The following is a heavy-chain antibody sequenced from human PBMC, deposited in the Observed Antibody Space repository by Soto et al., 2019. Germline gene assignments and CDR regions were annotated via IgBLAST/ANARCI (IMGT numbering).Heavy chain of an antibody. CDR2: INPSRGST. Sequence: ASVKVSCKASGGTFSSYTISLVRQAPGQGLEWMGIINPSRGSTNYAQKFQGRVTMTRDTSTSTVYMELSSLRSEDTAVYYCARGGPALYYYGMDVWGQGTTVTVSS. CDR1: GGTFSSYT. CDR3: ARGGPALYYYGMDV. V-gene: IGHV1-46*01. J-gene: IGHJ6*02.